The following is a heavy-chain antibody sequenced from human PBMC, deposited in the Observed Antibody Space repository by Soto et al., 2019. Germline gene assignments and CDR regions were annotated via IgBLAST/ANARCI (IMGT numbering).Heavy chain of an antibody. J-gene: IGHJ6*02. D-gene: IGHD3-9*01. CDR2: IYYSGST. V-gene: IGHV4-59*08. CDR1: GGSISSYY. Sequence: ETLSLTCTVSGGSISSYYWSWIRQPPGKGLEWIGYIYYSGSTNYNPSLKSRVTISVDTSKNQFSLKLSSVTAADTAVYYCARTKNILSGFYYYNRDVLAFWGQGTTVTVSS. CDR3: ARTKNILSGFYYYNRDVLAF.